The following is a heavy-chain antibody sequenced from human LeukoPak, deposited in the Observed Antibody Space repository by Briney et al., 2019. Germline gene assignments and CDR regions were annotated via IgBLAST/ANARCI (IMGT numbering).Heavy chain of an antibody. V-gene: IGHV3-64*04. Sequence: GGSLRLSCSASGFTFSSYAMHWVRQAPGKGLEYVSAISSNGGSTYYADSVKGRFTISRDNAKNTLYLQMNSLRAEDTAVYYCASGGSGGGAFDIWGQGTMVAVSS. D-gene: IGHD6-19*01. CDR3: ASGGSGGGAFDI. CDR1: GFTFSSYA. J-gene: IGHJ3*02. CDR2: ISSNGGST.